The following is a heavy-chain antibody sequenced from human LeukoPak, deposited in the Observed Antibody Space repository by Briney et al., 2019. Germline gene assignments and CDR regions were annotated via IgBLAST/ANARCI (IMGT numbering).Heavy chain of an antibody. CDR1: GYSFTSYW. CDR3: ARFSDLAARPFDY. J-gene: IGHJ4*02. D-gene: IGHD6-6*01. V-gene: IGHV5-51*01. CDR2: IYPGDSDT. Sequence: RGESLKISCKSSGYSFTSYWIGWVRQMPGKGLEWTGIIYPGDSDTRYSPSFQGQVTISADKSISTAYLQWSSLKASDTAMYYCARFSDLAARPFDYWGQGTLVTVSS.